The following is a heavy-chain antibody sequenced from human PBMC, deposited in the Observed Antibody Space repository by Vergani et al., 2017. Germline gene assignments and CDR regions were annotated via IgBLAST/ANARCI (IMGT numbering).Heavy chain of an antibody. Sequence: QVTLRESGPALLKPTQTLTLTCTFSGFSLNTAGMRVSWNRQTPGKALEWLAHIDWDDAKYYRTSLKTRLTISKDTSKNQVVLTMTNMVPVDTATYYCARIVGIVSTRLYFFDYWGQGTLVTVSS. CDR3: ARIVGIVSTRLYFFDY. V-gene: IGHV2-70*01. CDR2: IDWDDAK. CDR1: GFSLNTAGMR. J-gene: IGHJ4*02. D-gene: IGHD1-26*01.